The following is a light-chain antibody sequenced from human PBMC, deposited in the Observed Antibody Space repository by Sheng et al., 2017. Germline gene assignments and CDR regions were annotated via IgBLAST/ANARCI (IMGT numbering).Light chain of an antibody. CDR1: QSVSSN. J-gene: IGKJ2*01. V-gene: IGKV3-15*01. CDR2: GAS. CDR3: QQHNNWYT. Sequence: EIVMTQSPATLSVSPGERATLSCRASQSVSSNLAWYQQKPGQAPRLLIYGASTRATGIPARFSGSGSGTEFNLTISSLQSEDFAIYYCQQHNNWYTFGQGTKLEIK.